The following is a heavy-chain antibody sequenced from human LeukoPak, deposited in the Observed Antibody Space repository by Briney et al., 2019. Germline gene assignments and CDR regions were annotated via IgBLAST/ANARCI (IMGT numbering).Heavy chain of an antibody. CDR3: ARVGPSYYCSSTSCYGYYGMDV. J-gene: IGHJ6*04. D-gene: IGHD2-2*01. Sequence: GGSLRLSCAASGFTFSSYSMNWVRQAPGKGLEWLSYISNSSSYIYYADSVKGRFTISRDNAKTSLYLQMNSLRAEDTAVYYCARVGPSYYCSSTSCYGYYGMDVWGKGTTVTVSS. CDR2: ISNSSSYI. CDR1: GFTFSSYS. V-gene: IGHV3-21*01.